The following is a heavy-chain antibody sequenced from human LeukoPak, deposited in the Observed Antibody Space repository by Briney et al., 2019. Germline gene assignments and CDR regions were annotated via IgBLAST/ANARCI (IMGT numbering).Heavy chain of an antibody. Sequence: GGSLRLSCAATGFTFSTYAMSWVRQAPGKGLEWVATMTGSGGSTFYGDSVKGRFTIARDNSNNMLYLQMNSLRAEDTAVYYCAKDLGLLWFGTFDYWGQGILVTVSS. CDR3: AKDLGLLWFGTFDY. D-gene: IGHD3-10*01. CDR1: GFTFSTYA. CDR2: MTGSGGST. J-gene: IGHJ4*02. V-gene: IGHV3-23*01.